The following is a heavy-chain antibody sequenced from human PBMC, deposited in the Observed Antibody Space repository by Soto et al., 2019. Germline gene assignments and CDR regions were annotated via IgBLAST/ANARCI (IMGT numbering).Heavy chain of an antibody. J-gene: IGHJ4*02. CDR2: ILYDGSNK. CDR3: AREAEDLTSNFDY. CDR1: GFTFSSYG. Sequence: QAGGSLRLSCAASGFTFSSYGMHWVRQAPGKGLEWVAFILYDGSNKYYADSVKGRFTISRDNSKNTMYLQMNSLRAEDAAVYYCAREAEDLTSNFDYWGQGTLVTVSS. V-gene: IGHV3-30*03.